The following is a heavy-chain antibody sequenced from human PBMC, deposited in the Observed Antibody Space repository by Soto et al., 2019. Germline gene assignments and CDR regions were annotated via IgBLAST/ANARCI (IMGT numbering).Heavy chain of an antibody. Sequence: EVHLVESGGGLVQPGGSLRLSCAGPGFTFSGFWMTWVRQAPGKGLEWVANINQDGSEKYYVDSVKGRFTISRDNAKNSLYLQMISLRAAYTAVYYCARDVYCTGAGCFSDWGQGTLVTVSS. V-gene: IGHV3-7*01. J-gene: IGHJ4*02. CDR2: INQDGSEK. D-gene: IGHD2-8*02. CDR3: ARDVYCTGAGCFSD. CDR1: GFTFSGFW.